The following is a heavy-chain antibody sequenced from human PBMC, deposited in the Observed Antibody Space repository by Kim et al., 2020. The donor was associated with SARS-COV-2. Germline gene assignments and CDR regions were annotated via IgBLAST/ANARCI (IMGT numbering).Heavy chain of an antibody. CDR3: ARATYYYGSGSYYNDYYYYYYMDV. CDR2: INSDGSST. D-gene: IGHD3-10*01. Sequence: GGSLRLSCAASGFTFSSYWMHWVRQAPGKGLVWVSRINSDGSSTSYADSVKGRFTISRDNAKNTLYLQMNSLRAEDTAVYYCARATYYYGSGSYYNDYYYYYYMDVWGKGTTVTVSS. CDR1: GFTFSSYW. J-gene: IGHJ6*03. V-gene: IGHV3-74*01.